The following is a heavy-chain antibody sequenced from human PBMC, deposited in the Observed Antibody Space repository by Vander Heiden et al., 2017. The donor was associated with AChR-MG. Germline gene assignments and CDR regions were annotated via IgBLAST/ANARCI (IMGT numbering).Heavy chain of an antibody. CDR2: IWYDGSNK. J-gene: IGHJ4*02. CDR3: ARDGDGIVGATSEFDY. Sequence: QVPLVESGGGVVQPGRSLRLSCAASGFTFSSYGMHWVRQAPGNGLEWVAVIWYDGSNKYYADAVKGRFTISRDNSKNTLYLQMNSLRAEDTAVYYCARDGDGIVGATSEFDYWGQGTLVTVSS. V-gene: IGHV3-33*01. CDR1: GFTFSSYG. D-gene: IGHD1-26*01.